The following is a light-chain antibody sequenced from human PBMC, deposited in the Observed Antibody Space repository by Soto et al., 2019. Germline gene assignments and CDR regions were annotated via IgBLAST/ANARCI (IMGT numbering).Light chain of an antibody. CDR1: QSIHTP. V-gene: IGKV3-11*01. CDR3: QKRNVWPPST. Sequence: VLTQSQATRSRSPGERAPRSSRAVQSIHTPLAWYQQKPGQPPRLVVYDSTLRANGVPDRFGGSRSGTEFTLTINNLEPEDFAVYYCQKRNVWPPSTLGQGTRLEI. J-gene: IGKJ5*01. CDR2: DST.